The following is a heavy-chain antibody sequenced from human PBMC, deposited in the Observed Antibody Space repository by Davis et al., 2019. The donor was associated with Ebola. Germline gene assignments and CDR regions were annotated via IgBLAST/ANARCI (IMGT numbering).Heavy chain of an antibody. CDR1: GYTFTSYG. D-gene: IGHD3-22*01. Sequence: ASVKVSCKASGYTFTSYGISWVRQAPGQGLEWMGWISAYNGNTNYAQKLQGRVTMTTDTSTSTAYMELRSLRSDDTAVYYCARGSVSQWLLPRDYFDYWGQGTLVTVSS. V-gene: IGHV1-18*01. CDR3: ARGSVSQWLLPRDYFDY. CDR2: ISAYNGNT. J-gene: IGHJ4*02.